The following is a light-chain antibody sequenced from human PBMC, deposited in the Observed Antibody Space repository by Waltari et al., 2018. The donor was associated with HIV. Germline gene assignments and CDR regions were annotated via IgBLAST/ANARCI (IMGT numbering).Light chain of an antibody. CDR1: STDVGNFTL. J-gene: IGLJ1*01. V-gene: IGLV2-23*02. CDR3: YSYSDTSSSYV. CDR2: EVT. Sequence: QSALTQPASVSGSPGQSIPLSCPGTSTDVGNFTLFPWYQQYPGKAPKLLIYEVTKRPSGASNRFSASKSGNTASLTISGLRAEDEADYYCYSYSDTSSSYVFGTGTKVTVL.